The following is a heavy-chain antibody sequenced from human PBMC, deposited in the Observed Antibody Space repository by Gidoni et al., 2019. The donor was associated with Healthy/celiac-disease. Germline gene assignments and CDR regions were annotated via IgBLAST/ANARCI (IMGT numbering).Heavy chain of an antibody. Sequence: EVQLVESGGGLVKPGGSLRLSCAASGFTFSSYSMNWVRQAPGKGLEWVSSISSSSSYIYYADSVKGRFTISRDNAKNSLYLQMNSLRAEDTAVYYCARDSAAAGPRNDYYYGMDVWGQGTTVTVSS. D-gene: IGHD6-13*01. V-gene: IGHV3-21*01. CDR3: ARDSAAAGPRNDYYYGMDV. CDR2: ISSSSSYI. CDR1: GFTFSSYS. J-gene: IGHJ6*02.